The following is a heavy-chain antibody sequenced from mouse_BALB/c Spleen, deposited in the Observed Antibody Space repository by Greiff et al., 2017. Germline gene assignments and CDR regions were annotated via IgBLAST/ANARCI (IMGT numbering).Heavy chain of an antibody. J-gene: IGHJ4*01. CDR2: ISSGGSYT. D-gene: IGHD3-1*01. CDR1: GFTFSSYT. CDR3: AREASGAMDY. V-gene: IGHV5-9-1*01. Sequence: EVMLVESGGGLVKPGGSLKLSCAASGFTFSSYTMSWVRQTPEKRLEWVATISSGGSYTYYPDSVKGRFTISRDNAKNTLYLEMSSLRSEDTAMYYCAREASGAMDYWGQGTSVTVSS.